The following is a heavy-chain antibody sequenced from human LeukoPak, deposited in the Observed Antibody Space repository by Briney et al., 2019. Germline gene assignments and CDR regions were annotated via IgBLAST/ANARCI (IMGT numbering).Heavy chain of an antibody. CDR2: IRYDGSNK. CDR1: GFTFSTNY. V-gene: IGHV3-30*02. Sequence: GGSLRLSCAASGFTFSTNYVSWVRQAPGKGLEWVAFIRYDGSNKYYADSVKGRFTISRDNSKNTLYLQMNSLRAEDTAVYYCARDKAVGATLFDYWGQGTLVTVSS. J-gene: IGHJ4*02. D-gene: IGHD1-26*01. CDR3: ARDKAVGATLFDY.